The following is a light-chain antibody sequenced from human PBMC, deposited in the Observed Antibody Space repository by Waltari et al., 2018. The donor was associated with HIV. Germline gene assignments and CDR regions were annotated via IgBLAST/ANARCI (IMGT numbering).Light chain of an antibody. V-gene: IGLV1-44*01. J-gene: IGLJ2*01. CDR2: GKN. Sequence: QSVLTQPPSTSGTPGQRVTPSCPGGPSNIGRHTVSWFQQLPGKAPKVLIYGKNQRPSGVPDRFSGSKSGTSASLAIGGLQSEDEADYYCASWDDSLNGPVFGGGTTLTVL. CDR3: ASWDDSLNGPV. CDR1: PSNIGRHT.